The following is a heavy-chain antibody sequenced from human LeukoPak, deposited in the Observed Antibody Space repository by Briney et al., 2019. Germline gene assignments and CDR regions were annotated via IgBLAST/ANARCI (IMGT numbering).Heavy chain of an antibody. Sequence: SETLSLTCTVSGATISSHSWSWVRQPPGKGLEWIGYISDSGSAKYNPSLKSRVNISLDTSKNQFSLNLSSVTAADTAVYFCANGQSGYRYGYKYYYYIDVWGKGTTVIVSS. V-gene: IGHV4-59*11. D-gene: IGHD5-18*01. CDR2: ISDSGSA. CDR1: GATISSHS. J-gene: IGHJ6*03. CDR3: ANGQSGYRYGYKYYYYIDV.